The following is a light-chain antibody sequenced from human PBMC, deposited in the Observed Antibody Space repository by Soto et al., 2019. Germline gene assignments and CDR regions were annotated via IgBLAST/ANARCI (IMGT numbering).Light chain of an antibody. CDR2: GGS. V-gene: IGLV2-23*01. Sequence: QSALTQPASVSGSPGQSITISCTGTNSDVGSYNLVSWYQHHPGKAPKLIIYGGSQRPSAISTRFSGSKSGNTASLTISGLQAEDEADYYCCSYARSSTFVFGTGTKVTVL. CDR1: NSDVGSYNL. CDR3: CSYARSSTFV. J-gene: IGLJ1*01.